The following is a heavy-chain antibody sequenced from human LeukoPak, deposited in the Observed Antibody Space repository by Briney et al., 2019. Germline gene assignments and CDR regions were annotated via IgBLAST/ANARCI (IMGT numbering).Heavy chain of an antibody. D-gene: IGHD5-12*01. CDR1: GFIFSSYA. CDR2: ISGSGGST. Sequence: SGGSLRLSRAASGFIFSSYAMSWVRQAPGKGLEWVSVISGSGGSTYYADSVKGRFTISRDNSKNTLYLQMNSLRVEDTAVYYCAKTRGGVVATTSDYWGQGTLVTVSS. J-gene: IGHJ4*02. V-gene: IGHV3-23*01. CDR3: AKTRGGVVATTSDY.